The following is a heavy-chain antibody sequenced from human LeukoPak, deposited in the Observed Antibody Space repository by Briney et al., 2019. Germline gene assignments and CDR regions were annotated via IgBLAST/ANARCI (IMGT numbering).Heavy chain of an antibody. D-gene: IGHD1-1*01. CDR3: ANWIEGRHEKFDY. Sequence: GGSLRLSCAASGFTFSSYSMNWVRQAPGKGLEWVSSISSSSSYIYYVDSVKGRFTISRDNSMNTLYLQMTSLRVEDTAVYYCANWIEGRHEKFDYWGQGTLVTVSS. CDR1: GFTFSSYS. V-gene: IGHV3-21*04. CDR2: ISSSSSYI. J-gene: IGHJ4*02.